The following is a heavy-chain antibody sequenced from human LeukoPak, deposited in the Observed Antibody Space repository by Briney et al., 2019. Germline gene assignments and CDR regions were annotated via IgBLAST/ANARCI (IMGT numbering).Heavy chain of an antibody. Sequence: GGSLRLSCAASGFTFSSYGMHWVRQAPGKGLEWVAVISYDGSNKYYADSVKGRFTISRDNSKNTLYLQMNSLRAEDTAVYYCARDKMVRGVFDYWGQGTLVTVSS. D-gene: IGHD3-10*01. J-gene: IGHJ4*02. CDR1: GFTFSSYG. CDR2: ISYDGSNK. CDR3: ARDKMVRGVFDY. V-gene: IGHV3-30*03.